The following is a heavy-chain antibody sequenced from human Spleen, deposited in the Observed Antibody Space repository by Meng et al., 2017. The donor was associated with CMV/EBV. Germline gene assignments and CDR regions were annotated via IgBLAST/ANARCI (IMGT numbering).Heavy chain of an antibody. CDR2: ISGSGGST. J-gene: IGHJ5*02. CDR3: AKEILSSSWYNWFDP. Sequence: EGRLLGFGEGLVRPGGSLRLSWAASGFTFSSYAMSWVRQAPGKGLEWVSAISGSGGSTYYADSVKGRFTISRDNSKNTLYLQMNSLRAEDTAVYYCAKEILSSSWYNWFDPWGQGTLVTVSS. CDR1: GFTFSSYA. D-gene: IGHD6-13*01. V-gene: IGHV3-23*01.